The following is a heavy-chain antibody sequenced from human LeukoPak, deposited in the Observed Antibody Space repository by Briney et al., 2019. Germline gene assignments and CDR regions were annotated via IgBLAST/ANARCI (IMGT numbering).Heavy chain of an antibody. CDR3: ARHSRGYGTDNFDY. Sequence: SETLSLTCTVSGGSISSGGYYWSWIRQHPGKGLEWIGYIYYSGSTYYNPSLKSRVTISVDTSKNQFSLKLSSATAADTAVYYCARHSRGYGTDNFDYWGQGTLVTVSS. CDR1: GGSISSGGYY. CDR2: IYYSGST. J-gene: IGHJ4*02. V-gene: IGHV4-31*03. D-gene: IGHD5-12*01.